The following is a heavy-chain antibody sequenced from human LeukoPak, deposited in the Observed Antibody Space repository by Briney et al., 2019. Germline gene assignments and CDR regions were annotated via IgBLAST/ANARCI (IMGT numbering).Heavy chain of an antibody. J-gene: IGHJ4*02. CDR1: GYTFTSYG. Sequence: ASVKVSCKASGYTFTSYGISRVRQAPGQGLEWMGWISAYNGNTNYAQKLQGRVTMTTDTSTSTAYMELRSLRSDDTAVYYCARDAEWELRAADLAYWGQGTLVTVSS. D-gene: IGHD1-26*01. CDR2: ISAYNGNT. V-gene: IGHV1-18*01. CDR3: ARDAEWELRAADLAY.